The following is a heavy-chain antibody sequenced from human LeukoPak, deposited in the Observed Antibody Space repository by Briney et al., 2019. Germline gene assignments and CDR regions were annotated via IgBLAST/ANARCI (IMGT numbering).Heavy chain of an antibody. CDR1: GFTFSNYA. CDR3: AKRHGYSNTWFVDY. D-gene: IGHD5-12*01. Sequence: PGGPLRLSCAASGFTFSNYAMSWVRQAPGKGLEWVSAISGSAASLYFGDSVKGRFTISRDNSKNTLYLQMNSLRAEDTALYYCAKRHGYSNTWFVDYWGQGTLVTVSS. CDR2: ISGSAASL. J-gene: IGHJ4*02. V-gene: IGHV3-23*01.